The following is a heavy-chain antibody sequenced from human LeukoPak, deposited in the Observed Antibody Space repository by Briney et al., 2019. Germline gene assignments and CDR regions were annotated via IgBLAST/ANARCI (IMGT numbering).Heavy chain of an antibody. J-gene: IGHJ4*02. D-gene: IGHD3-10*01. V-gene: IGHV4-38-2*02. CDR1: GYSISSGYY. CDR3: ARDGTYGSGSYYPFDY. CDR2: IYHSGST. Sequence: SETRSLTCAVSGYSISSGYYWGWIRQPPGKGLEWIGSIYHSGSTYYNPSLKSRVTISVDTSKNQFSLKLSSVTAADTAVYYCARDGTYGSGSYYPFDYWGQGTLVTVSS.